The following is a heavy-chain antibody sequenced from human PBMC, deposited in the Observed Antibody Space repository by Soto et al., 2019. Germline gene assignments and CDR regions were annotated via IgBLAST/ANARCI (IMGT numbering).Heavy chain of an antibody. D-gene: IGHD2-15*01. Sequence: GASVKVSCKVSGYSLTELSMHWVRQAPGKGLEWMGGFDPEDGATIYAQKFQGRVTLTSDTSTTTVYMELSSLRSDDTAVYYCARGQFLGYCSGVSCGYRSSFDYWGQGTQVTVSS. CDR3: ARGQFLGYCSGVSCGYRSSFDY. CDR2: FDPEDGAT. CDR1: GYSLTELS. J-gene: IGHJ4*02. V-gene: IGHV1-24*01.